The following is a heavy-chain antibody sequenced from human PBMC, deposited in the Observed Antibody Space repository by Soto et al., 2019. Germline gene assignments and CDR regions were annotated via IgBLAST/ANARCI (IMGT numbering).Heavy chain of an antibody. V-gene: IGHV1-46*01. J-gene: IGHJ6*02. CDR3: ANALYRSWLRGDYYYGMDV. CDR2: INPSGGST. CDR1: GYTLTSYY. Sequence: ASVKVSCKASGYTLTSYYMHWVRQAPGQGLEWMGIINPSGGSTSYAQKFQGRVTMTRDTSTSTVYMELSSLRSEDTAVYYCANALYRSWLRGDYYYGMDVWGQGTTVTVSS. D-gene: IGHD5-18*01.